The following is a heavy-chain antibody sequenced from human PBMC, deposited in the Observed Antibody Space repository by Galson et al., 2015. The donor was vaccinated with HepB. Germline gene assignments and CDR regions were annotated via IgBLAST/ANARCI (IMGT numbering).Heavy chain of an antibody. Sequence: SLRVSCAASGFTFSSYGMHWVRQAPGKGLESVAVIWYDGSNKYYADSVKGRFTISRDNSKNTLYQQMNSLRAEDTAVYYCASEPSPGRWLQFDYWGQGPLVTVSS. CDR1: GFTFSSYG. CDR3: ASEPSPGRWLQFDY. CDR2: IWYDGSNK. V-gene: IGHV3-33*01. D-gene: IGHD5-24*01. J-gene: IGHJ4*02.